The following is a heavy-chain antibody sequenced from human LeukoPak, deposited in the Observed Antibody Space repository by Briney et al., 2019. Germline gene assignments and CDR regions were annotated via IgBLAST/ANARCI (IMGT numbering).Heavy chain of an antibody. D-gene: IGHD3-10*01. CDR2: IYYTGSA. CDR3: ARSRNYYGSGDY. V-gene: IGHV4-61*08. Sequence: PSETLSLTCTVSSGSVSNGDYYWSWLRQPPGKALEWIGYIYYTGSAYYNPSLGGRVTLSVDTSKNQFSVKLSSVTAAVTAVYYCARSRNYYGSGDYWGQGTPVTVSS. CDR1: SGSVSNGDYY. J-gene: IGHJ4*02.